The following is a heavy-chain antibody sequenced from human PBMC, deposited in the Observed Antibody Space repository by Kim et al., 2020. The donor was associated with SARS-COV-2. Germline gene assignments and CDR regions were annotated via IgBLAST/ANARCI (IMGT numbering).Heavy chain of an antibody. D-gene: IGHD3-3*01. CDR2: IRSQADGGTT. CDR3: TSQGLWSASGV. CDR1: GFTFDYAW. J-gene: IGHJ6*02. V-gene: IGHV3-15*01. Sequence: GGSLRLSCAASGFTFDYAWMSWVRQAPGTGLEWLGRIRSQADGGTTDYSAPVKGKFTVSRDDSKSMLYLQINSLTNEDTAIYYCTSQGLWSASGVWGQGTTVTVSS.